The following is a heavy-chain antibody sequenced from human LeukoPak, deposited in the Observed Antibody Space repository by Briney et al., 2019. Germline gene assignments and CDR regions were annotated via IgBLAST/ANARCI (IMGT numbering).Heavy chain of an antibody. CDR2: MSVSSGLI. V-gene: IGHV3-21*01. D-gene: IGHD3-10*01. CDR1: GFTFSFYS. Sequence: KPGGSLRLSCAASGFTFSFYSMNWVCQAPGKGLEWVSSMSVSSGLIYYADSVKGRFTVSRDNAKNSLYLQMNSLRAEDTAVYYCAREFGGSASGAGYWGQGTLVTVSS. J-gene: IGHJ4*02. CDR3: AREFGGSASGAGY.